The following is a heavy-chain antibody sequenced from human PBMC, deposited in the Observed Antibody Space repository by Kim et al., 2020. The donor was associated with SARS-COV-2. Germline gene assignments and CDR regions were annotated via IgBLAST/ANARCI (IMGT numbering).Heavy chain of an antibody. Sequence: LKSRVTISVDTSKNQFSLKLSSVTAADTAVYYCARAPGVVILGELSWFDPWGQGTLVTVSS. D-gene: IGHD3-3*01. J-gene: IGHJ5*02. V-gene: IGHV4-34*01. CDR3: ARAPGVVILGELSWFDP.